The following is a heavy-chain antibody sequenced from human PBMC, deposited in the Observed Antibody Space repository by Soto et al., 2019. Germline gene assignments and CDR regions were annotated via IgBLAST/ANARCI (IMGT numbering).Heavy chain of an antibody. CDR1: GGIFRSYA. J-gene: IGHJ6*01. CDR2: VIPIFGTA. CDR3: ASGGQLVRRRMDV. V-gene: IGHV1-69*12. Sequence: QVQLVQSGAEVMKPGSSVTVSCTASGGIFRSYAISWVRQAPGQGLEWMGGVIPIFGTADYAQKFQGRVTITADESTSTAYKELSSLRSEDTAEYYCASGGQLVRRRMDVWGQGTTV. D-gene: IGHD6-6*01.